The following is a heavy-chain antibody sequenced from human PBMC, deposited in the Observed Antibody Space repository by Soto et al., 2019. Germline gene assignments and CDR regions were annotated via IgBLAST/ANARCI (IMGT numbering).Heavy chain of an antibody. D-gene: IGHD4-17*01. CDR1: GFSLSTNGVG. Sequence: QITLKESGPTLVKPTQTLTLTCTFSGFSLSTNGVGVGWIRQPPGKALEWLALIYWGDSKEYSPSLKSRLTTXKXXYRHQVVLTMTTMDPVDTATYDCAKQGGGDYILGYWGQGTLVTVSS. V-gene: IGHV2-5*02. J-gene: IGHJ4*02. CDR2: IYWGDSK. CDR3: AKQGGGDYILGY.